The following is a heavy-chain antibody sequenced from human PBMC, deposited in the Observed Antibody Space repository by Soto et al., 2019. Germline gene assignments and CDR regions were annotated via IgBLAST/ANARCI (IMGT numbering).Heavy chain of an antibody. CDR1: GFTFSDYY. V-gene: IGHV3-11*01. D-gene: IGHD3-16*02. CDR2: ISSSGSTI. Sequence: PGGSLRLSCAASGFTFSDYYMSWIRQAPGKGLEWVSYISSSGSTIYYADSVKGRFTISRDNAKNSLYLQMNSLRAEDTAVYYCSRAGYDYIWGSYRYRWDVDYWGQGTLVTVSS. J-gene: IGHJ4*02. CDR3: SRAGYDYIWGSYRYRWDVDY.